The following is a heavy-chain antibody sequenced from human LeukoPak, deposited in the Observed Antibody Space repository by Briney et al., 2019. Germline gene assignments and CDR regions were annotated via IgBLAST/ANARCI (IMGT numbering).Heavy chain of an antibody. J-gene: IGHJ4*02. V-gene: IGHV3-11*01. CDR1: GFTFDDHG. CDR2: ISNTGSPI. Sequence: PGGSLRLSCAASGFTFDDHGMSWVRQAPGTGLEWLSYISNTGSPIYYADSVKGRFTISRDNAKNSLFLQMNSLRAEDTAVYYCARVMAGNSVIPIDYWGQGIQVTVSS. D-gene: IGHD4-23*01. CDR3: ARVMAGNSVIPIDY.